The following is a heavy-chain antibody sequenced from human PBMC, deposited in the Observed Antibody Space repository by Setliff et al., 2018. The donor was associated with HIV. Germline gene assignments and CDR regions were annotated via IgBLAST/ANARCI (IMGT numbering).Heavy chain of an antibody. CDR2: ISAYNGST. V-gene: IGHV1-18*01. J-gene: IGHJ4*02. CDR3: AGPRSPGGYYFDY. Sequence: ASVKVSCKASGYSFINYGISWVRQAPGQGLEWMGWISAYNGSTKYSQKFQGRVTITSDTSASIAYMELNSLRSEDTAVYYCAGPRSPGGYYFDYWGQGTLVTVSS. CDR1: GYSFINYG. D-gene: IGHD2-15*01.